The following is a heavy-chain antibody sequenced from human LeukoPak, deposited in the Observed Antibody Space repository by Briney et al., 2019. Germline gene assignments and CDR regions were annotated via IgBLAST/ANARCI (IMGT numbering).Heavy chain of an antibody. D-gene: IGHD4-17*01. CDR1: GFTFSSYA. CDR2: ISASGGTT. J-gene: IGHJ4*02. Sequence: GGTLRLSCAASGFTFSSYAMSWVRQAPGKGLEWVSAISASGGTTYYADSVKGRFTISRVNSKNTLYLQMNSLRVEDTAVYYCAKEETTVRTPGLDYWGQGILVTVSS. V-gene: IGHV3-23*01. CDR3: AKEETTVRTPGLDY.